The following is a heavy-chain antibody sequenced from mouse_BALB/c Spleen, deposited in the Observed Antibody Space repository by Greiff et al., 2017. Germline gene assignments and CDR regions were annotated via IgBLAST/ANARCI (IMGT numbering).Heavy chain of an antibody. Sequence: VQLQQSGPELVKPGASVKIPCKASGYTFTDYNMDWVKQSHGKSLEWIRDINPNNGGTIYNQKFKGKATLTVDKSSSTAYMELRSLTSEDTAVYYCARSRGNYGGYAMDYWGQGTSVTVSS. CDR3: ARSRGNYGGYAMDY. J-gene: IGHJ4*01. V-gene: IGHV1-18*01. CDR1: GYTFTDYN. D-gene: IGHD2-1*01. CDR2: INPNNGGT.